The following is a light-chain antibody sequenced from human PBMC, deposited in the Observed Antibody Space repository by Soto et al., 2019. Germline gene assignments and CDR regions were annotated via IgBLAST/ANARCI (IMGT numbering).Light chain of an antibody. Sequence: SYELTQPPSVSVAPGETARITCGGNNIGRNSVHWYHQQAGQAPVLVLYYDRDRPSGIHERFSGSNSRNPGTLTIPRVGSVYEADCYFQVWVSNSDHSVFGGGTPLTVL. V-gene: IGLV3-21*01. CDR1: NIGRNS. J-gene: IGLJ2*01. CDR3: QVWVSNSDHSV. CDR2: YDR.